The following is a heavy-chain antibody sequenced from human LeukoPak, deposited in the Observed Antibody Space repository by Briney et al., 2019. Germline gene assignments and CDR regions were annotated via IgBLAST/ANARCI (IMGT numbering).Heavy chain of an antibody. Sequence: GGSLRLSCAASGFTVSSNYMSWVRQAPGKGLEWVSGGTTYYADSVKGRFTISRDNSKNTLYLQMNSLTAEDTAVYYCARDHNLGIDWGQGTLVTVSS. J-gene: IGHJ4*02. CDR3: ARDHNLGID. V-gene: IGHV3-53*01. D-gene: IGHD1-1*01. CDR1: GFTVSSNY. CDR2: GTT.